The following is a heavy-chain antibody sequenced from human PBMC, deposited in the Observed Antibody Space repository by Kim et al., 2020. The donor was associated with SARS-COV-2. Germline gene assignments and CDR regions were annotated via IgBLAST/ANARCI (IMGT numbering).Heavy chain of an antibody. CDR1: GYTFTSYD. CDR3: ARPALAADAFDI. V-gene: IGHV1-8*01. D-gene: IGHD3-3*02. Sequence: ASVKVSCKASGYTFTSYDINWVRQATGQGLEWMGWMNPNSGNTGYAQKFQGRVTMTRNTSISTAYMELSSLRSEDTAVYYCARPALAADAFDIWGQGTMVTVSS. J-gene: IGHJ3*02. CDR2: MNPNSGNT.